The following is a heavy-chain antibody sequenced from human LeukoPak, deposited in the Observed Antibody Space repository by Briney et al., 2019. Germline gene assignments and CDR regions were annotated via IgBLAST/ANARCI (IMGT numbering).Heavy chain of an antibody. D-gene: IGHD5-18*01. Sequence: GGSLRLSCAASGFTFSSYAMSWVRQAPGKGLEWVSAISGGGGSTYYADSVKGRFTISRDNSKNTLYLQMNSLRAEDTAVYYCAKTLYSYGYDLFEFDPWGQGTLVTVSS. J-gene: IGHJ5*02. CDR1: GFTFSSYA. CDR3: AKTLYSYGYDLFEFDP. CDR2: ISGGGGST. V-gene: IGHV3-23*01.